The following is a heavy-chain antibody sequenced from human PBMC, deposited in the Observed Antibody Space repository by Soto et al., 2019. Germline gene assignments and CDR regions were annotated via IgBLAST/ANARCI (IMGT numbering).Heavy chain of an antibody. CDR1: GSTFTGYY. CDR2: INPNSGGT. D-gene: IGHD3-10*01. Sequence: ASVKVSCKASGSTFTGYYMHWVRQAPGQGLEWMGWINPNSGGTNYAQKFQGRLTMTRDTSISTASMELSRLRSDDTAVYYCPRIGVAVNWFDPWGQGTLGTVS. V-gene: IGHV1-2*02. J-gene: IGHJ5*02. CDR3: PRIGVAVNWFDP.